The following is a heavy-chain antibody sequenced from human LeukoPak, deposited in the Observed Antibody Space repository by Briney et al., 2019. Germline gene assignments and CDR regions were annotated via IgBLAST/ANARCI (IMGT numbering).Heavy chain of an antibody. CDR1: GFTFSSYA. CDR3: AKDRYYYDSSGYYYGGYFDY. D-gene: IGHD3-22*01. Sequence: GGPLRLSCAASGFTFSSYAMSWVRQAPGKGLEWVSAISGSGGSTYYADSVKGRFTISRDNSKNTLYLQMNSLRAEDTAVYYCAKDRYYYDSSGYYYGGYFDYWGQGTLVTVSS. CDR2: ISGSGGST. V-gene: IGHV3-23*01. J-gene: IGHJ4*02.